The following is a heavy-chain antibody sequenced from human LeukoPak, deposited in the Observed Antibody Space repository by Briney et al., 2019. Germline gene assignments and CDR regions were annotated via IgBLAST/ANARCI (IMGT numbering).Heavy chain of an antibody. Sequence: WASVTVSCKVSGYTLTELSMHWVRQAPGKGLEWMGGFDPEDGETIYAQKFQGRVTVAEDTSTDTAYMELSSLRSEDTAVYYCAKDLSGTLDYWGQGTLVTVSS. CDR2: FDPEDGET. CDR3: AKDLSGTLDY. D-gene: IGHD1-26*01. J-gene: IGHJ4*02. CDR1: GYTLTELS. V-gene: IGHV1-24*01.